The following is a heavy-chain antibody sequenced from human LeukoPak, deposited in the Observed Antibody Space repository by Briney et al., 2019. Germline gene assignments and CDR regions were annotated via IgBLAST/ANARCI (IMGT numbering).Heavy chain of an antibody. CDR3: ARKTYSSGWYFDY. D-gene: IGHD6-19*01. CDR1: GGSLNSANYD. V-gene: IGHV4-61*01. J-gene: IGHJ4*02. CDR2: VYYSGST. Sequence: SETLSLTCTVSGGSLNSANYDCGWIRQPPGKGREWVWSVYYSGSTNYNPSLRSRVTISVDTSKNQFSLKLSSVTAADTAVYYCARKTYSSGWYFDYWGQGTLVTVSS.